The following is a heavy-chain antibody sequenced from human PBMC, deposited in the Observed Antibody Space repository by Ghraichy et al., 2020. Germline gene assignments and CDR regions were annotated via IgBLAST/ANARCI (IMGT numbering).Heavy chain of an antibody. Sequence: ASVKVSCKASGYILARNVLSWVRQAPGQGLEWMGWIIANTGNTNYAQNVQGRVTMTRDTSTNTAYMELRSLTSDDTAVYYCSKVSGTGNYFDFWGQGTLVTVSS. CDR1: GYILARNV. CDR2: IIANTGNT. D-gene: IGHD2-8*02. J-gene: IGHJ4*02. V-gene: IGHV1-18*01. CDR3: SKVSGTGNYFDF.